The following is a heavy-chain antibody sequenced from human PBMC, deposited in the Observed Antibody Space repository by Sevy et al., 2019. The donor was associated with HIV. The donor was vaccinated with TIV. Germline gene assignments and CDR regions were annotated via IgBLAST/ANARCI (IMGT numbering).Heavy chain of an antibody. CDR3: ARAPYYYDSSGYYPAPIFDY. Sequence: ASVKVSCKASGGTFSSYAISWVRQAPGQGLEWMGGIIPIFGTANYAQKFQGRVTITADESTSTAYMELSSLRSEDTAVYYCARAPYYYDSSGYYPAPIFDYWGQGTLVTVSS. D-gene: IGHD3-22*01. V-gene: IGHV1-69*13. CDR2: IIPIFGTA. J-gene: IGHJ4*02. CDR1: GGTFSSYA.